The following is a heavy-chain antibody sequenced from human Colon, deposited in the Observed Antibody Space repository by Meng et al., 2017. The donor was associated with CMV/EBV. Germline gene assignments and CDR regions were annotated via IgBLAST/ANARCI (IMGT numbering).Heavy chain of an antibody. V-gene: IGHV3-74*01. CDR3: ARDLLYDSSGYYYYGMDV. CDR2: INGDGLNT. Sequence: GGSLRLSCAASGFTFTSHWMHWVRQPPGKGLVWVSRINGDGLNTTYADSVKGRFTISRDNAKNTVHLQINSLRGEDTAVYYCARDLLYDSSGYYYYGMDVWGQGTTVTVSS. D-gene: IGHD3-22*01. J-gene: IGHJ6*02. CDR1: GFTFTSHW.